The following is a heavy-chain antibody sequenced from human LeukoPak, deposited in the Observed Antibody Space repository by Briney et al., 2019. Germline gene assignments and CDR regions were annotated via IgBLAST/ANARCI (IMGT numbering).Heavy chain of an antibody. CDR3: ARDPLGYDSSGYYDY. CDR1: GFTFSSYW. V-gene: IGHV3-74*01. D-gene: IGHD3-22*01. J-gene: IGHJ4*02. Sequence: GGSLRLSCAASGFTFSSYWMHWVRQAPGKGLVWVSRINSDGSSTSYADSVKGRFTISRDNAKNMLYLQMNSLRAEDTAVYYCARDPLGYDSSGYYDYWGQGTLVTVSS. CDR2: INSDGSST.